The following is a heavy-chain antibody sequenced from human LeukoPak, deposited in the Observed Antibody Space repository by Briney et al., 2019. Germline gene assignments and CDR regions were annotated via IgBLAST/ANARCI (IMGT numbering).Heavy chain of an antibody. CDR1: GFTFSSYA. J-gene: IGHJ4*02. CDR2: IGASGGST. Sequence: GGSLRLSCATSGFTFSSYAMSWVRQAPGKGLEWVSGIGASGGSTYYADSVKGRFTISRDNSENTLYLQMNSLRTEDTAVYYCAKAEGYDILTGFDYWGQGTLVTVSS. CDR3: AKAEGYDILTGFDY. D-gene: IGHD3-9*01. V-gene: IGHV3-23*01.